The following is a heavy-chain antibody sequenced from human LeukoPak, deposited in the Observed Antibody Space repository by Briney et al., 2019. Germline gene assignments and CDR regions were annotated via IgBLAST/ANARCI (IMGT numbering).Heavy chain of an antibody. J-gene: IGHJ6*03. Sequence: ASVKVSCKASGYTFTSYAMNWVRQAPGQGLEWMGWINANTGNPTYAQGFTGRFVFSLDTSVSTAYLQISSLKAEDTAVYYCARDRPAVAGLNYYYYYMDVWGKGTTVTVSS. CDR3: ARDRPAVAGLNYYYYYMDV. CDR2: INANTGNP. V-gene: IGHV7-4-1*02. CDR1: GYTFTSYA. D-gene: IGHD6-19*01.